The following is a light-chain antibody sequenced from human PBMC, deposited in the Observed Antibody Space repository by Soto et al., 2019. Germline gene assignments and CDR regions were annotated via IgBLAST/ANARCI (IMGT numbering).Light chain of an antibody. CDR1: QSISCW. Sequence: DIQMTQSPSTLSPSVGDRVTITCRASQSISCWLAWYQQKPGKAPKLLIYTASSLERGVPSRFSGSGSGTEFTLTISSMQPDDFATYYCQKYNRYWTFGQGTKVEIK. J-gene: IGKJ1*01. V-gene: IGKV1-5*03. CDR2: TAS. CDR3: QKYNRYWT.